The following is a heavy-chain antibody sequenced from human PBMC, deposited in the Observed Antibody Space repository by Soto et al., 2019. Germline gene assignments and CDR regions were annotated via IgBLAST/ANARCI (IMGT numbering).Heavy chain of an antibody. CDR1: GLSVTSNY. Sequence: EVLLVQSGGGLVQPGGSLRLSCAPSGLSVTSNYMAWVRQAPGKGLEWVSVIYSGSTTHHADSVKGRFTISRDSSSNTLYLQMSSLRVEDTALYYCARGYWVGGYGAGTYFDYWGQGTLVTVSS. J-gene: IGHJ4*02. CDR3: ARGYWVGGYGAGTYFDY. V-gene: IGHV3-66*01. D-gene: IGHD1-26*01. CDR2: IYSGSTT.